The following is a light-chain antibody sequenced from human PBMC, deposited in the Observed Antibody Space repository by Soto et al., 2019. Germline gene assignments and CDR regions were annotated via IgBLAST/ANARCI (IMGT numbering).Light chain of an antibody. CDR2: EVS. CDR3: SSYTTTDTYV. Sequence: QSVLTQPASVSGSPGQSITISCTGTSSDVGGYNYVSWSQQHPGKAPKLIIYEVSNRPSGVSNRFSGSKSGHTASLTISGLQAEDEADYYCSSYTTTDTYVFGTGTKLTVL. J-gene: IGLJ1*01. CDR1: SSDVGGYNY. V-gene: IGLV2-14*01.